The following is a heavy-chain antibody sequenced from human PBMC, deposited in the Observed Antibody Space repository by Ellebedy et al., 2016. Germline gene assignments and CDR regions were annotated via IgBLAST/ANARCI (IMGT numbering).Heavy chain of an antibody. V-gene: IGHV1-46*01. CDR3: AKDLSGSYYGAFLDD. J-gene: IGHJ4*02. Sequence: ASVKVSCKASGYTFTSYYMHWVRQAPGQGLEWMGIINPSGGSTSYAQKFQGRVTVTRDTSTETVYMELSSLRYEDTAIYYCAKDLSGSYYGAFLDDWGQGTLVTVSS. CDR1: GYTFTSYY. CDR2: INPSGGST. D-gene: IGHD1-26*01.